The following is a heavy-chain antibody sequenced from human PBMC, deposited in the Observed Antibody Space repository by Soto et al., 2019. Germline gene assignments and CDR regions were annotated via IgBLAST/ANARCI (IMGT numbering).Heavy chain of an antibody. CDR2: ISGSGGST. V-gene: IGHV3-23*01. CDR3: AKYYDSSGGVPRYFDY. Sequence: PGGSLRLSCAASGFTFSSYAMSWVRQAPGKGLEWVSAISGSGGSTYYADSVKGRFTISRDNSKNTLYLQMNSLRAEDTAVYYCAKYYDSSGGVPRYFDYWGQGTLVTVS. J-gene: IGHJ4*02. CDR1: GFTFSSYA. D-gene: IGHD3-22*01.